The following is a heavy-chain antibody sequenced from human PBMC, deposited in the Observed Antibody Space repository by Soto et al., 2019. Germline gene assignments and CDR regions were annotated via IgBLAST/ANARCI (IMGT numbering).Heavy chain of an antibody. J-gene: IGHJ4*02. CDR2: FDPEDGET. D-gene: IGHD2-15*01. CDR1: GYTLTELS. V-gene: IGHV1-24*01. Sequence: ASVKVSCKVSGYTLTELSMHWVRQAPGKGLEWMGGFDPEDGETIYAQKFQGRVTMTEDTSTDTAYMELSSLRSEDTAVYYCANRYCSGGSCYLGFDYWGQGTLVTVS. CDR3: ANRYCSGGSCYLGFDY.